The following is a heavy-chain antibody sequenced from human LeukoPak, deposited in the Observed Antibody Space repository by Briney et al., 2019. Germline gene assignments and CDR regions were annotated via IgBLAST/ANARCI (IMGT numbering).Heavy chain of an antibody. D-gene: IGHD3-16*01. V-gene: IGHV4-38-2*02. CDR2: IYHSGNT. J-gene: IGHJ4*02. CDR3: ARRHLRWARFVY. Sequence: PSETLSLTCTVSGYSISSGYYWGWIRQPPGKGLEWIGTIYHSGNTYYNPSLASRVIILVDTSKNQFSLKLSSVTAADTAVYYCARRHLRWARFVYWGQGTLVTVSS. CDR1: GYSISSGYY.